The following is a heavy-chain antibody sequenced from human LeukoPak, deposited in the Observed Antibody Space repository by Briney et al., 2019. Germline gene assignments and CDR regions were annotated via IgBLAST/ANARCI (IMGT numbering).Heavy chain of an antibody. D-gene: IGHD3-10*01. J-gene: IGHJ5*02. CDR1: GGYISSYY. CDR2: IYYSGST. CDR3: ARGAFHYYGSGSYSASTNWFDP. V-gene: IGHV4-59*01. Sequence: SETLSLTCTVSGGYISSYYWSWIRQPPGKGLEWIGYIYYSGSTNYNPSLKSRVTISVDTSKNQFSLKLSSVTAADTAVYYCARGAFHYYGSGSYSASTNWFDPWGQGTLVTVSS.